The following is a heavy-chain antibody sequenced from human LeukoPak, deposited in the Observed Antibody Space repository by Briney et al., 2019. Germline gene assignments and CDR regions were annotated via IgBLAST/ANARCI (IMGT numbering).Heavy chain of an antibody. J-gene: IGHJ5*02. Sequence: SETLSLTCTVSGGSISSSSYYWGWIRQPPGKGLEWIGSIYYSGSTYYNPSLKSRVTISVDTSKNQFSLKLSSVTAADTAVYYCARGTGPFDPWGQGTLVTVSS. CDR3: ARGTGPFDP. CDR1: GGSISSSSYY. V-gene: IGHV4-39*07. CDR2: IYYSGST.